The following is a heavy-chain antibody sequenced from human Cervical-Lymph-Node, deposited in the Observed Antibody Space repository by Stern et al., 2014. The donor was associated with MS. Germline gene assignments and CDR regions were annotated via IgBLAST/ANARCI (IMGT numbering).Heavy chain of an antibody. V-gene: IGHV4-59*08. J-gene: IGHJ1*01. CDR1: DGSISSYY. CDR2: ISSNGST. CDR3: TRRSEYFQH. Sequence: QVQLQESGPGLVKPSETLSLTCTVSDGSISSYYWSWIRQSPGKGLEWIGYISSNGSTHSNPSLRSRVSISIDTANNQFSLKLSSVTAADTAMYYCTRRSEYFQHWAQGTLVTVSS.